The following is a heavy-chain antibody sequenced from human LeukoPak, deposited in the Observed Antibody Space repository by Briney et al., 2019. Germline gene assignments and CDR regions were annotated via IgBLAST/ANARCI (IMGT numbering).Heavy chain of an antibody. J-gene: IGHJ4*02. Sequence: GGSLRLSCAATGFTLSDYYMSWFRLAPGKGLEWVSYSSSSGSTIYYADSVKGRFAISRDNAKNSLYLQMNSLRAEDTAVYYCARRRDFIDYWGQGTLVTVSS. V-gene: IGHV3-11*01. D-gene: IGHD3/OR15-3a*01. CDR2: SSSSGSTI. CDR3: ARRRDFIDY. CDR1: GFTLSDYY.